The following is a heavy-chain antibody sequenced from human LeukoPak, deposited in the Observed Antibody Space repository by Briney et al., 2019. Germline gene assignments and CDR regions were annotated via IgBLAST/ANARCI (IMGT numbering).Heavy chain of an antibody. D-gene: IGHD6-6*01. CDR1: GGSISSYY. J-gene: IGHJ4*02. CDR2: ISYHGST. Sequence: PSETLSLTCTVSGGSISSYYWNWIRQPPGKGLEWIGYISYHGSTNYNPSLKSRVTISVDTSKNQFSLQLSSVTAADTAVFYCARDRGIAARPFDYWGQGTLVTVSS. V-gene: IGHV4-59*01. CDR3: ARDRGIAARPFDY.